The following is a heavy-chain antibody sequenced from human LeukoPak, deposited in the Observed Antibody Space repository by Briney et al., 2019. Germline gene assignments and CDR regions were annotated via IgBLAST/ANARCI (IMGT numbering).Heavy chain of an antibody. J-gene: IGHJ4*02. CDR2: INSDGSTT. CDR3: ARVMYYYHSSGSIAVYYFDY. D-gene: IGHD3-22*01. CDR1: GFTFSSHW. Sequence: GGSLRLSCAASGFTFSSHWMHWVRQAPGKGLVWVSRINSDGSTTSYADSVKGQFTISRDNAKNTLYLQMNSLRAEDTAVYYCARVMYYYHSSGSIAVYYFDYWGQGTLVTVSS. V-gene: IGHV3-74*01.